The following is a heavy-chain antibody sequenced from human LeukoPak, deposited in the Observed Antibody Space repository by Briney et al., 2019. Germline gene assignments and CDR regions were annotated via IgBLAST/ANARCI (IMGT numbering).Heavy chain of an antibody. CDR3: ARYSSSWEGGDWFDP. CDR1: GGTFSSYA. J-gene: IGHJ5*02. D-gene: IGHD6-13*01. V-gene: IGHV1-69*13. Sequence: SVKVSCKASGGTFSSYAISWVRQAPGQGLEWMGGIIPIFGTANYAQKFQGRVTITADESTSTAYMELSSLRSEDTAVYYCARYSSSWEGGDWFDPWGQGTLVTVSS. CDR2: IIPIFGTA.